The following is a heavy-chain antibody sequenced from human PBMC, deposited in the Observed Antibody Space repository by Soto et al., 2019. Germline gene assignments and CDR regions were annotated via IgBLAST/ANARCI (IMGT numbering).Heavy chain of an antibody. D-gene: IGHD2-21*01. CDR1: GGSISGYY. V-gene: IGHV4-59*08. CDR2: IYYNGYT. CDR3: TRHPPIARFENGLDV. Sequence: SETLSLTCSVSGGSISGYYWSWIRQPPGKGLEWIGYIYYNGYTIYSPSLNSRVTISVDTSKNQFSLKLTSVTAADTAMYYCTRHPPIARFENGLDVWGQGTTVT. J-gene: IGHJ6*02.